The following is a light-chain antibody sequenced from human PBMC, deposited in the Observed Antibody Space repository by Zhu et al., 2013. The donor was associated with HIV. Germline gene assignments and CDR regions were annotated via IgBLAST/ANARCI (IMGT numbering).Light chain of an antibody. CDR3: QQSKSIPLT. J-gene: IGKJ4*01. CDR2: AAS. CDR1: QNVDKW. V-gene: IGKV1-12*01. Sequence: DIHMTQSPPSVSASVGDRVTMSCRASQNVDKWVAWHQQKPGKAPEFLIHAASHLETGISSRFTASGSGTDFTLTITSLQPEDVGTYFCQQSKSIPLTFGGGTKVE.